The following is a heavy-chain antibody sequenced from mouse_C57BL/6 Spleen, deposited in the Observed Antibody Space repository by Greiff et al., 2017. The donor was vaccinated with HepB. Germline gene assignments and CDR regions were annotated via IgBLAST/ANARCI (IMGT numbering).Heavy chain of an antibody. J-gene: IGHJ2*01. CDR3: ARPYGSSYGYFDY. V-gene: IGHV1-50*01. CDR1: GYTFTSYW. Sequence: QVQLQQSGAELVKPGASVKLSCKASGYTFTSYWMQWVKQRPGQGLEWIGEIDPSDSYTNYNQKFKGKATLTVDTSSSTAYMQLSSLTSEDSAVYYCARPYGSSYGYFDYWGQGTTLTVSS. D-gene: IGHD1-1*01. CDR2: IDPSDSYT.